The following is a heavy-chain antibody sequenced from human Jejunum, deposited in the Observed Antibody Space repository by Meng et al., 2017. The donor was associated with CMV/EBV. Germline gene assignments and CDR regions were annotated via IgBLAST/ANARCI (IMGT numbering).Heavy chain of an antibody. V-gene: IGHV1-2*02. Sequence: ASGYTFSGYYLHWVRQAPGQGLEWMGWINPNSGGTTYAQKFQGSVTMNRDTSITTAYMELSRLRSDDTAIYYCARRGAVGGSFDYWGQGTLVTVSS. D-gene: IGHD6-25*01. CDR3: ARRGAVGGSFDY. CDR1: GYTFSGYY. J-gene: IGHJ4*02. CDR2: INPNSGGT.